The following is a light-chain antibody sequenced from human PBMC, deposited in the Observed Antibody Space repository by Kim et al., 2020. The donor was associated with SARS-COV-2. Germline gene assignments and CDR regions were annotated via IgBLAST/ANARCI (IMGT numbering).Light chain of an antibody. CDR3: QKYNSAPPWT. Sequence: DIQMTQSPSSLSASVGDRVTITCRASQGISNSLAWYQQKPGKVPKLLIYAASTLQSGVPSRFSGSGSGTDFTLTISSLQAEDVATYYCQKYNSAPPWTFGQGTKVEI. V-gene: IGKV1-27*01. CDR2: AAS. J-gene: IGKJ1*01. CDR1: QGISNS.